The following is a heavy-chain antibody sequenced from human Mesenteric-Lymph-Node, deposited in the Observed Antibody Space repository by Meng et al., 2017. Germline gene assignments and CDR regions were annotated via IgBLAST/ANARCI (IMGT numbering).Heavy chain of an antibody. Sequence: GSLRLSCTVSGVSISSYYWSWIRQPPGKGLEWIGYIYYSGSTNYNPSLKRRVTISVDTSKNQFSLKLSSVTAADTAVYYCAGVEIRRRYSYGYGGELGPDYWGQGTLVTISS. J-gene: IGHJ4*02. CDR1: GVSISSYY. CDR3: AGVEIRRRYSYGYGGELGPDY. CDR2: IYYSGST. V-gene: IGHV4-59*12. D-gene: IGHD5-18*01.